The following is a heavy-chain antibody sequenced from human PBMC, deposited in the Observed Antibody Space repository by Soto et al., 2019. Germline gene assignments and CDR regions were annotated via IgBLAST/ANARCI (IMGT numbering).Heavy chain of an antibody. Sequence: QVQLVESGGGLVKPGGSLRLSCAASGFTFSDFYMTWIRQAPGKGLEWIAYIGSGGSPIYYADSVKGRFTISWDNSKKSMSLQMNSLRADDTAMYFCARDEYISAYWGQGTLVTVSS. J-gene: IGHJ4*02. V-gene: IGHV3-11*01. D-gene: IGHD6-19*01. CDR3: ARDEYISAY. CDR1: GFTFSDFY. CDR2: IGSGGSPI.